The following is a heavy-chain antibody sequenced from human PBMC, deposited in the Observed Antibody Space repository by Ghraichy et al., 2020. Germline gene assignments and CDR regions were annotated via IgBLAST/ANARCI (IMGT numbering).Heavy chain of an antibody. V-gene: IGHV1-8*01. CDR2: MNPNSGNT. CDR1: GYTFTSYD. D-gene: IGHD5-24*01. J-gene: IGHJ6*02. CDR3: AMSRDGYNGEWYYYYGMDV. Sequence: ASVKVSCKASGYTFTSYDINWVRQATGQGLEWMGWMNPNSGNTGYAQKFQGRVTMTRNTSISTAYMELSSLRSEDTAVYYCAMSRDGYNGEWYYYYGMDVWGQGTTVTVSS.